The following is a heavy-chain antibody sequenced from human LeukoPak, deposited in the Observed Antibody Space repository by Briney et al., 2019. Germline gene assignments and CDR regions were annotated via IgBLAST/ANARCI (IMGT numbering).Heavy chain of an antibody. V-gene: IGHV5-51*01. Sequence: GESLKISCKGSGYSFTSYWIGWVRHMPGKGLEWMGIIYPGDSDTRYSPSFQGQVTISADKSISTAYLQWSSLKASDTAMYYCARLPQVLWFGELSAYYFDYWGQGTLVTVSS. CDR1: GYSFTSYW. J-gene: IGHJ4*02. D-gene: IGHD3-10*01. CDR2: IYPGDSDT. CDR3: ARLPQVLWFGELSAYYFDY.